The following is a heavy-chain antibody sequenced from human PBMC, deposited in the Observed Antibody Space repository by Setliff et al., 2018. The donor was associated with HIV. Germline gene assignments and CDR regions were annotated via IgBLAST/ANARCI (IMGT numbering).Heavy chain of an antibody. CDR1: GGSISSHY. CDR2: IYYSGST. Sequence: LSLTCTVSGGSISSHYWSWIRQPPGKGLEWIGSIYYSGSTNYNPSLKSRVTISVDTSKNQFSLKLSSVTAADTAVYYCARDPAGGATSAHAFDIWGQGTMVTVSS. CDR3: ARDPAGGATSAHAFDI. V-gene: IGHV4-59*11. J-gene: IGHJ3*02. D-gene: IGHD1-26*01.